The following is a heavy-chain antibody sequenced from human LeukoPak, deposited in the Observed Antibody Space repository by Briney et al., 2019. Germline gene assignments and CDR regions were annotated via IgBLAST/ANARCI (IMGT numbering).Heavy chain of an antibody. V-gene: IGHV3-66*01. CDR3: ASYMVRSYYGMDV. Sequence: GGSLRLSCAASGFIVSSNYMSWVRQAPGKGLEWVSVIYSGGSTYYADSVKGRFTISRDNSKNTLYLQMNSLRAEDTAVYYCASYMVRSYYGMDVWGQGTTVTVSS. CDR2: IYSGGST. D-gene: IGHD3-10*01. CDR1: GFIVSSNY. J-gene: IGHJ6*02.